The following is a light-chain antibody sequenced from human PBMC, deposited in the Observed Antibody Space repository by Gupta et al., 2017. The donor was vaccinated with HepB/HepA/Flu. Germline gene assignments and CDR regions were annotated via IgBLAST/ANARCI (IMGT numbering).Light chain of an antibody. CDR1: TGAVTSGHY. J-gene: IGLJ3*02. Sequence: QPVVPQEPSLTVSPGGTVTLTCGSSTGAVTSGHYPYWFQQKPGQAPRTLIYDTNNKHSWTPARFSGSRRGGKAALTLSGAQPEDEAEYYCLLSYSDTRMFSGGTKLTVL. CDR3: LLSYSDTRM. V-gene: IGLV7-46*01. CDR2: DTN.